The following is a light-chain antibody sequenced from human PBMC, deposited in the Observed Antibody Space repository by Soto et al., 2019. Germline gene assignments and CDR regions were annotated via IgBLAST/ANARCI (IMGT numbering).Light chain of an antibody. CDR3: QQTYSIPLT. CDR1: ESISIW. CDR2: KAS. V-gene: IGKV1-5*03. J-gene: IGKJ4*01. Sequence: DIQMTQSPSTLSASVGDTVTITCRASESISIWLAWYQQKPGKAPNLLINKASSLQSEVPSRFSGSGSGTDFTLAISALQPDDFATYFCQQTYSIPLTFGGGTKVDI.